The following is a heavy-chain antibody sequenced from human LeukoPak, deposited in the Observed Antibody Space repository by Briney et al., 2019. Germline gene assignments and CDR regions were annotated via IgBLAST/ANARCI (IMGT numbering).Heavy chain of an antibody. CDR2: INPNSGDT. CDR1: GYTFTGYE. Sequence: ASVKVSCKAYGYTFTGYEMHWVRQAPGQGLEWMGSINPNSGDTNYAQKFQGRVTMTRDTSVSTAYMELSSLRSEDTAVYYCTMGATTGDAFDIWGQGTMVTVSS. CDR3: TMGATTGDAFDI. D-gene: IGHD1-26*01. J-gene: IGHJ3*02. V-gene: IGHV1-2*02.